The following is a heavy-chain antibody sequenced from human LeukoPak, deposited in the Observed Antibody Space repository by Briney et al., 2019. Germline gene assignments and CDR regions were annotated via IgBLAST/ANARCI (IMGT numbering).Heavy chain of an antibody. J-gene: IGHJ4*02. CDR3: AKDFFSSTSHSTYFDY. Sequence: PGGSLRLSCAASGFTFDEYAMHWVRQAPGKGLEWVSGISWKSDNIGYADSVKGRFTISRDNAKNSLYLRMNSLRAEDTALYYCAKDFFSSTSHSTYFDYWSQGTLVTVSS. CDR2: ISWKSDNI. V-gene: IGHV3-9*01. D-gene: IGHD6-13*01. CDR1: GFTFDEYA.